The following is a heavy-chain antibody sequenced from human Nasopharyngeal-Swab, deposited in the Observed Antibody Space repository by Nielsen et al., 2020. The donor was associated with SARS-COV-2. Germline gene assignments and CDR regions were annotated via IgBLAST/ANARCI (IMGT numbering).Heavy chain of an antibody. D-gene: IGHD5-12*01. CDR2: IKQDGSEK. J-gene: IGHJ4*02. CDR1: GFTFSSYW. Sequence: GGSLRLSCAASGFTFSSYWMSWVRQAPGKGLEWVANIKQDGSEKYYVDSVKGRFTISRDNAKNSLYLQMNSLRAEDTAVYYCARDPREWLRSPGPYYFDYWGQGTLVTVSS. CDR3: ARDPREWLRSPGPYYFDY. V-gene: IGHV3-7*03.